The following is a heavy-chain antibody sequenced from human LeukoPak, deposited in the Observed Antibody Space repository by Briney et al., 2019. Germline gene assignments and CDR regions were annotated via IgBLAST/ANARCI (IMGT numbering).Heavy chain of an antibody. CDR2: ISSSSSYI. CDR3: ARGLRIIDAFDI. Sequence: GRSLRLSCAASGFTFSSYSMNWVRQAPGKGLEWVSSISSSSSYIYYADSVKGRFTISRDNAKNSLYLQMNSLRAEDTAVYYCARGLRIIDAFDIWGQGTMVTVSS. V-gene: IGHV3-21*01. CDR1: GFTFSSYS. D-gene: IGHD3-10*01. J-gene: IGHJ3*02.